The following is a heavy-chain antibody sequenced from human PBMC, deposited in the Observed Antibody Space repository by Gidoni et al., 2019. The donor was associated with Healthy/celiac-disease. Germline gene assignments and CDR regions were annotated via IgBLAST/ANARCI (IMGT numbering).Heavy chain of an antibody. V-gene: IGHV3-21*01. CDR1: GFTFSSYS. CDR2: ISSSSSYI. Sequence: EVQLVESGGGLVKPGGSLRLSCAASGFTFSSYSMNWVRQAPGKGLEWVSSISSSSSYIYYADSVKGRFTISRDNAKNSLYLQMNSLRAEDTAVYYCARGDYDYVWGSYRSLDFDYWGQGTLVTVSS. D-gene: IGHD3-16*02. CDR3: ARGDYDYVWGSYRSLDFDY. J-gene: IGHJ4*02.